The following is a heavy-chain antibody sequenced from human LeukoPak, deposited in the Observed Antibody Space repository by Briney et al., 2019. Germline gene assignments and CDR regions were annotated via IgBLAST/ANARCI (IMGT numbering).Heavy chain of an antibody. V-gene: IGHV3-30-3*01. J-gene: IGHJ4*02. CDR3: VRETEAYGE. D-gene: IGHD4-17*01. CDR2: ISYDGSDN. Sequence: GRSLRLSCTASGFTFSSYAMHWVRKAPGNGLEWVAVISYDGSDNYYADSVRGRFTISRDNSKKTLYLQMNSLRAEDTAIYYCVRETEAYGEWGQGSLVTVSS. CDR1: GFTFSSYA.